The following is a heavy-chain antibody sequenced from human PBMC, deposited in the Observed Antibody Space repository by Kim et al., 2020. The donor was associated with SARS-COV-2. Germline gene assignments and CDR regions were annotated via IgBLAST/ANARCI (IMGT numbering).Heavy chain of an antibody. CDR3: ARGGVEGGDVDTAMAFDY. V-gene: IGHV4-31*03. D-gene: IGHD5-18*01. Sequence: SETLSLTCTVSGGSISSGGYYWSWIRQHPGKGLEWIGYIYYSWSTYYNPSLKSRVTISVDTSKNQFSLKLSSVTAADTAVYYCARGGVEGGDVDTAMAFDYWGQGTLVTVSS. CDR2: IYYSWST. CDR1: GGSISSGGYY. J-gene: IGHJ4*02.